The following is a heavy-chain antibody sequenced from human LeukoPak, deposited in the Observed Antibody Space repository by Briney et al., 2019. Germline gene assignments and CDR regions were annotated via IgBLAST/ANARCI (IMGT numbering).Heavy chain of an antibody. CDR2: ISSNGGST. Sequence: QTGGSLRLSCAASGFTFSSYAMHWVRQAPGKGLEYVSAISSNGGSTYYANSVKGRFTISRDNSKNTLYLQMGSLRAEDMAVYYCAREGGDDYYDSSGYYTAYDYWGQGTLVTVSS. V-gene: IGHV3-64*01. J-gene: IGHJ4*02. CDR3: AREGGDDYYDSSGYYTAYDY. D-gene: IGHD3-22*01. CDR1: GFTFSSYA.